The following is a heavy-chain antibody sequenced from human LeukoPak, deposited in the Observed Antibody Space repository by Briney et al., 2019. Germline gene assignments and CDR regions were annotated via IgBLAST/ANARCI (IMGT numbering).Heavy chain of an antibody. CDR3: AGIPVFGVVLHQEPV. V-gene: IGHV1-69*06. Sequence: ASVKVSCKASGGTFSSYAISWVRQAPGQGLEWMGVFIPILGTANSTQKFQGRVTITADISTNTVYMELGSLRSEDTAVYFCAGIPVFGVVLHQEPVWGKGTTVTVSS. J-gene: IGHJ6*04. D-gene: IGHD3-3*01. CDR1: GGTFSSYA. CDR2: FIPILGTA.